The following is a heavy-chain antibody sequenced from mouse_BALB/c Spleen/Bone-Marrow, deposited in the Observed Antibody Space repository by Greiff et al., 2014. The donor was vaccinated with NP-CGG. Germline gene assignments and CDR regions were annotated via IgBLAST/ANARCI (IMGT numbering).Heavy chain of an antibody. CDR1: GFNIKDTY. J-gene: IGHJ2*01. Sequence: VQLKESGAELVKPGASVKLSCTASGFNIKDTYLHWVKPRPEQGLEWIGRIDPANGNTKSDPKFQGKATITADTSSNTAYLQLSSLTSEDTAVYYCAYGSSYDYFDYWGQGTTLTVPS. CDR3: AYGSSYDYFDY. CDR2: IDPANGNT. D-gene: IGHD1-1*01. V-gene: IGHV14-3*02.